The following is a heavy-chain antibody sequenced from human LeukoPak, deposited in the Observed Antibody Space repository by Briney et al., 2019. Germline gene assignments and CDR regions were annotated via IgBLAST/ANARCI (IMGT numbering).Heavy chain of an antibody. CDR1: GVSISSGYY. D-gene: IGHD6-13*01. CDR3: ASTYSLYDAFDI. J-gene: IGHJ3*02. CDR2: IYHSGDT. V-gene: IGHV4-38-2*02. Sequence: SETLSLTCTVSGVSISSGYYWGWIRQPPGKGLEWIGHIYHSGDTYYNPSLKSRVTISVDTSENQYSLKLIAVTAADTAVSYCASTYSLYDAFDIWGQGTMLTVSS.